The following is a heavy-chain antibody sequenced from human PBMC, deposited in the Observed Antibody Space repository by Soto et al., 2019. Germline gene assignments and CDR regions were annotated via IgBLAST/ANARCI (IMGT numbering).Heavy chain of an antibody. CDR1: GGTFSSYA. V-gene: IGHV1-69*01. D-gene: IGHD3-22*01. Sequence: QVQLVQSGAEVKKPGSSVKVSCKASGGTFSSYAISWVRQAPGQGLEWMVGIIPIFGTANYAQKFQGRVTITADESTSTAYMELSSLRSEDTAVYYCATTKPPYYYDSSGYFRPGTFDIWGQGTMVTVSS. CDR3: ATTKPPYYYDSSGYFRPGTFDI. CDR2: IIPIFGTA. J-gene: IGHJ3*02.